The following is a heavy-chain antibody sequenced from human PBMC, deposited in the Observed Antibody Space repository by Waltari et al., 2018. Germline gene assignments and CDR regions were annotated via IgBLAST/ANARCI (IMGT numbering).Heavy chain of an antibody. V-gene: IGHV3-7*01. CDR1: GFTFSSFW. D-gene: IGHD2-2*01. CDR3: ARDFRQDIVVVPAGGLDY. J-gene: IGHJ4*02. Sequence: EVQLVESGGGLVQPGGSLRLSCAASGFTFSSFWMSWVPPAPGKGLEWVANIKQDGSEKYYVDSVKGRFTISRDNAKNSLYLQMNSLRAEDTAVYYCARDFRQDIVVVPAGGLDYWGQGTLVTVSS. CDR2: IKQDGSEK.